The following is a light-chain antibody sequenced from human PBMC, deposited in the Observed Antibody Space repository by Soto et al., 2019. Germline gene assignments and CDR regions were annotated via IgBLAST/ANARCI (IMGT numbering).Light chain of an antibody. CDR2: EVN. V-gene: IGLV2-8*01. CDR1: SSDVGGSKY. CDR3: FAYADTNNVV. Sequence: QSVLTQPASVSGSPGQSITISCSGGSSDVGGSKYVSWYQVKPGKAPKLIIYEVNRRPEGAPYRFSGSKSGNTASLTVSGLQAEDEGDYYCFAYADTNNVVFGSGTKVTVL. J-gene: IGLJ1*01.